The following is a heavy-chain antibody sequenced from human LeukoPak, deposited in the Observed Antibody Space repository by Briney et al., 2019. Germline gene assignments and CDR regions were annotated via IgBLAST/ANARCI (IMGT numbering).Heavy chain of an antibody. Sequence: SETLSLTCTVSGGFISSYYWSWIRQPPGKGLEWIGYIYYSGSTNYNPSLKSRVTISVDTSKNQFSLKLSSVTAADTAVYYCARDLGLGNWFDPWGQGTLVTVSS. J-gene: IGHJ5*02. D-gene: IGHD3/OR15-3a*01. CDR1: GGFISSYY. CDR3: ARDLGLGNWFDP. CDR2: IYYSGST. V-gene: IGHV4-59*01.